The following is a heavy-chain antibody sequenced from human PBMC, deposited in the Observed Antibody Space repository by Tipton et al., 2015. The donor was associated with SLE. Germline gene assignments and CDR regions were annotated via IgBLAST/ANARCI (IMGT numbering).Heavy chain of an antibody. CDR2: IYYSGST. J-gene: IGHJ3*01. CDR3: VSERKYVVRFRELVAPDL. Sequence: TLSLTCTVSGGSISSSSYYWGWIRQSPGKGLEWIGSIYYSGSTYYNPSLKSRVTVSAGTSKNQFSLKLSSVTAADTAMYYCVSERKYVVRFRELVAPDLWGQGTAITVSS. CDR1: GGSISSSSYY. V-gene: IGHV4-39*07. D-gene: IGHD1-26*01.